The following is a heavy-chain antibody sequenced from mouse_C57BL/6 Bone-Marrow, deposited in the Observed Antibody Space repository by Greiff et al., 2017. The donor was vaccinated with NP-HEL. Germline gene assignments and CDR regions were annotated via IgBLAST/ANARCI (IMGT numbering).Heavy chain of an antibody. J-gene: IGHJ4*01. CDR2: IRNKANNHAT. CDR3: TLTTVVATDYAMDY. CDR1: GFTFSDAW. V-gene: IGHV6-6*01. D-gene: IGHD1-1*01. Sequence: EVKVEESGGGLVQPGGSMKLSCAASGFTFSDAWMDWVRQSPEKGLEWVAEIRNKANNHATYYAESVKGRVTISRDDSKSSVYLQMNSLRAEDTGIYYCTLTTVVATDYAMDYWGQGTSVTVSS.